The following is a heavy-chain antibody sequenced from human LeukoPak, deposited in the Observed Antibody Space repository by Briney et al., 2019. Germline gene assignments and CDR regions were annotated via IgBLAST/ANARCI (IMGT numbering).Heavy chain of an antibody. CDR2: IYTSGST. V-gene: IGHV4-61*02. CDR3: ASLVGATTNDAFDI. Sequence: SETLSLTCTVAGGSISSGSYYWSWIRQPAGKGLEWIGRIYTSGSTNYNPSLKSRFTISVATSKNPCSLKLSSVTAADTAVYYCASLVGATTNDAFDIWGQGTMVTVSS. CDR1: GGSISSGSYY. D-gene: IGHD1-26*01. J-gene: IGHJ3*02.